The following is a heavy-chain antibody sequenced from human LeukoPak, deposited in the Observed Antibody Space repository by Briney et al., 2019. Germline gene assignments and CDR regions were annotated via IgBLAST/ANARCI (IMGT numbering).Heavy chain of an antibody. CDR1: GGSISGHY. Sequence: SETPSLTCTVSGGSISGHYWSWIRQPPGKGLEWIGEIYYSGGTKYDPSLESRVSISVDTSKNQFSLRLTSMTTADTAVYYCARSSEYYFGPWGQGTLVTVSS. J-gene: IGHJ5*02. CDR3: ARSSEYYFGP. V-gene: IGHV4-59*11. CDR2: IYYSGGT. D-gene: IGHD3-22*01.